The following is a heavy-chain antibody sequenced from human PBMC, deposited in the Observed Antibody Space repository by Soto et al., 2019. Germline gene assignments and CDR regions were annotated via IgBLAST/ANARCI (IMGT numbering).Heavy chain of an antibody. CDR3: ARGSFRSSSCYGFDY. D-gene: IGHD2-2*01. Sequence: PSETLSLTCTVSGGSLSSYYWSWIRQPAGKGLEWIGRISTSGSTNYNPSLKSRVTMSVDTSKNQFSLRLSSVTAADTAVYYCARGSFRSSSCYGFDYWGQGTLVTVSS. CDR1: GGSLSSYY. J-gene: IGHJ4*02. V-gene: IGHV4-4*07. CDR2: ISTSGST.